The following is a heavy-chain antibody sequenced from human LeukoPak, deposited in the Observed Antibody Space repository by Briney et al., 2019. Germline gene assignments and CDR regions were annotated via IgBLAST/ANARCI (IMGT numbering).Heavy chain of an antibody. V-gene: IGHV4-34*01. Sequence: SETLSLTCAVYGGSFSGYYWSWIRQPPGKGLEWIGEINHSGSTNYNPSLKSRVTISVDTSKIQFSLKLSSVTAADTAVYYCARGNGLLNYWGQGTLVTVSS. CDR2: INHSGST. J-gene: IGHJ4*02. CDR3: ARGNGLLNY. D-gene: IGHD1-26*01. CDR1: GGSFSGYY.